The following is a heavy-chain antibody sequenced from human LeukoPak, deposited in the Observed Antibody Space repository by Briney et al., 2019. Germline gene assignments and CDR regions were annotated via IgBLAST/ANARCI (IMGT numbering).Heavy chain of an antibody. J-gene: IGHJ4*02. Sequence: ASVTVSRKASGYTFTSYAMHWVRQAPGQRLEWMGWINAGNGNTKYSQKFQGRVTITRDTSASTAYMELSSLRSEDTAVYYCARGTPVTGTFDYWGQGTLVTVSS. CDR1: GYTFTSYA. CDR3: ARGTPVTGTFDY. CDR2: INAGNGNT. V-gene: IGHV1-3*01. D-gene: IGHD1-7*01.